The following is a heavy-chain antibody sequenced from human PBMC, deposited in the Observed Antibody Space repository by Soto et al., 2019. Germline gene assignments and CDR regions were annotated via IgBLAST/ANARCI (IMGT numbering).Heavy chain of an antibody. CDR1: GASLSDNY. CDR2: INHSGNT. V-gene: IGHV4-34*01. CDR3: ARGRGGFDA. J-gene: IGHJ5*02. Sequence: SETLSLTCAVYGASLSDNYCNWLRQPPGKGLEWIGEINHSGNTNYNPSLRSRVTISIDTSKNQLSLNLRSVSAADTAVYYCARGRGGFDAWGQGTPVTVSS.